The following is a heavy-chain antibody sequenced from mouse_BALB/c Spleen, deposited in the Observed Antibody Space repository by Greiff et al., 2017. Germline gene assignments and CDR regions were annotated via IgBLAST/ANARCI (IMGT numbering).Heavy chain of an antibody. V-gene: IGHV1-14*01. Sequence: VHVKQSGPELVKPGASVKMSCKASGYTFTSYVMHWVKQKPGQGLEWIGYINPYNDGTKYNEKFKGKATLTSDKSSSTAYMELSSLTSEDSAVYYCARRGSTMITTDYFDYWGQGTTLTVSS. CDR2: INPYNDGT. D-gene: IGHD2-4*01. CDR3: ARRGSTMITTDYFDY. J-gene: IGHJ2*01. CDR1: GYTFTSYV.